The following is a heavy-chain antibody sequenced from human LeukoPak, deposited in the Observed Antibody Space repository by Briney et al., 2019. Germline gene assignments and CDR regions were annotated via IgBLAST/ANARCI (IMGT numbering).Heavy chain of an antibody. CDR1: GFTFSSYW. V-gene: IGHV3-7*04. CDR2: IKQDGSEK. J-gene: IGHJ3*02. CDR3: ERATIEYADAFDI. D-gene: IGHD4/OR15-4a*01. Sequence: PGGSLRLSCAASGFTFSSYWMGWVRQAPGKGLEWVANIKQDGSEKYYVDSVKGRFTISRDNAKNSLYLQMNSLRAEDTAVYYCERATIEYADAFDIWGQGTMVTVSS.